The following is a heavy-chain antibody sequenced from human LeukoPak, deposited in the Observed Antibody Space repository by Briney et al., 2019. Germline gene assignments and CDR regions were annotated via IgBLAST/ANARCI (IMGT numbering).Heavy chain of an antibody. CDR1: GYTFTSYD. V-gene: IGHV1-8*01. D-gene: IGHD6-6*01. Sequence: ASVKVSCRASGYTFTSYDINWVRQATGQGLEWMGWMNPNSGNTGYAQKFQGRVTMTRNTSISTAYMELSSLRSEDTVVYYCARVRGEQLVVYWFDPWGQGTLVTVSS. J-gene: IGHJ5*02. CDR3: ARVRGEQLVVYWFDP. CDR2: MNPNSGNT.